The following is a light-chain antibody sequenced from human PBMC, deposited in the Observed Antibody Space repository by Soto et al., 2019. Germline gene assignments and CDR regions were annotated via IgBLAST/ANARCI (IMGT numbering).Light chain of an antibody. V-gene: IGLV2-11*01. J-gene: IGLJ2*01. CDR1: SSDVGGYNF. CDR2: EVT. Sequence: QSALTQPRSVSGSPGQSVTISCTGTSSDVGGYNFVSLYQQPPGKAPKLVIYEVTERPSGVPDRFSGSKSGNTASLTISGLQTDDEGDFYCCSFSGTSHVVFGGGTKLTVL. CDR3: CSFSGTSHVV.